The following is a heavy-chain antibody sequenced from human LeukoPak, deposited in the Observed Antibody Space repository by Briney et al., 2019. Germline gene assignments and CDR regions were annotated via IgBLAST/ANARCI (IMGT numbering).Heavy chain of an antibody. CDR2: IKQDGSEK. Sequence: GGSLRLSCAASGSTFSSYWMSWVRQAPGKGLEWVANIKQDGSEKYYVDSVKGRFTISRDNAKNSLYLQMNSLRAEDTAVYYCARETGTFYYYGMDVWGKGTTVTVSS. D-gene: IGHD1/OR15-1a*01. V-gene: IGHV3-7*03. CDR1: GSTFSSYW. J-gene: IGHJ6*04. CDR3: ARETGTFYYYGMDV.